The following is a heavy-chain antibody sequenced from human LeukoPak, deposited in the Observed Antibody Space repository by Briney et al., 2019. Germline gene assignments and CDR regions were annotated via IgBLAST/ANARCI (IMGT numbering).Heavy chain of an antibody. CDR2: IWYDGSNK. V-gene: IGHV3-33*01. CDR3: ARGPIGGNWFDP. D-gene: IGHD3-10*01. J-gene: IGHJ5*02. CDR1: GFTSSSYG. Sequence: GGSLRLSCAASGFTSSSYGMHWVRQAPGKGLEWVAVIWYDGSNKYYADSVKGRFTISRDNSKNTLYLQMNSLRAEDTAVYYCARGPIGGNWFDPWGQGTLVTVSS.